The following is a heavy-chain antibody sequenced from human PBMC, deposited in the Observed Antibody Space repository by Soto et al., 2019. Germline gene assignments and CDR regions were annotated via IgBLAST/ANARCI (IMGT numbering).Heavy chain of an antibody. D-gene: IGHD3-16*01. V-gene: IGHV3-7*01. CDR2: INQDGSER. CDR3: VCGGNFFVY. Sequence: EVQLVESGGGLVQPGGSLRLPCAASGFTFSTYWMTWVRQPPRKRLEWVASINQDGSERYYVDSVRGRFTISRDNAKNSLYLQMNSLRAEDTAVYYCVCGGNFFVYWGQGTLVTVSP. J-gene: IGHJ4*02. CDR1: GFTFSTYW.